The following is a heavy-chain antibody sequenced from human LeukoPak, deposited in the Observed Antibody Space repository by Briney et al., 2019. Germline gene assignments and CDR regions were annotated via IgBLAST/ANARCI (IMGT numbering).Heavy chain of an antibody. D-gene: IGHD3-10*01. CDR2: ISSSSSAI. CDR1: GFAFSSNS. Sequence: SGGSLRLSCAASGFAFSSNSMNWVRQAPGKGLEWVSYISSSSSAIYYADAVKGRFTISRDNSKNSLYLQMNGLRAEDTAVYYCAKDLTYYGSMDVWGQGTTVTVSS. CDR3: AKDLTYYGSMDV. V-gene: IGHV3-48*01. J-gene: IGHJ6*02.